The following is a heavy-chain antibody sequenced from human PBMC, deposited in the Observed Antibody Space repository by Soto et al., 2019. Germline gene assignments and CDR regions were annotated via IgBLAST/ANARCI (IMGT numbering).Heavy chain of an antibody. CDR3: ARGYGITFGGVIATFDY. CDR2: IIPIFGTA. J-gene: IGHJ4*02. Sequence: QVQLVQSGAEVKKPGSSVKVSCTASGGTFSSYAISWVRQAPGQGLEWMGGIIPIFGTANYAQKFQGRVTITADESTSTAYMELSSLRSEDTAVYYCARGYGITFGGVIATFDYWGQGTLVTVSS. V-gene: IGHV1-69*01. D-gene: IGHD3-16*02. CDR1: GGTFSSYA.